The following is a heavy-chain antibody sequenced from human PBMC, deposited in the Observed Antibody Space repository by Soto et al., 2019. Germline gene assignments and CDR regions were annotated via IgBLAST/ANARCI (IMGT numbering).Heavy chain of an antibody. D-gene: IGHD4-17*01. CDR2: ISYDGSNK. Sequence: PGGSLRLSCAASGFTFSSYAMHWVRQAPGKGLEWVAVISYDGSNKYYADSVKGRFTISRDNAKNSLYLQMNSLRAEDTAVYYCARTTEPRFVDYWGQGTLVTVSS. CDR3: ARTTEPRFVDY. V-gene: IGHV3-30-3*01. CDR1: GFTFSSYA. J-gene: IGHJ4*02.